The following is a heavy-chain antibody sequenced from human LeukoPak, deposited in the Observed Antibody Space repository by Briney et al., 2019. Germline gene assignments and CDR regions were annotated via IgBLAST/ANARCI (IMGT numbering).Heavy chain of an antibody. J-gene: IGHJ3*02. CDR2: IYYSGST. D-gene: IGHD3-22*01. V-gene: IGHV4-30-4*08. CDR3: ARGGAYYYDSSGDAFDI. CDR1: GGSISSGDYY. Sequence: SQTLSLTCTVSGGSISSGDYYWSWLRQPPGKGLVWIGYIYYSGSTYYNPSLKSRVTISVDTSKNQFSLKLSSVTAADTAVYYCARGGAYYYDSSGDAFDIWGQGTMVTVSS.